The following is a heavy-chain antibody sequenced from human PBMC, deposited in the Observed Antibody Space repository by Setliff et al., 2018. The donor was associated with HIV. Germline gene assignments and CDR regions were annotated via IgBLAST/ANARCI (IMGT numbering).Heavy chain of an antibody. CDR1: GVSIRTYY. CDR2: TYYGGSTDYN. J-gene: IGHJ6*02. V-gene: IGHV4-59*01. D-gene: IGHD3-22*01. CDR3: ARDFRYDTSGSLTGYGLDV. Sequence: KSSETLSLTCTVSGVSIRTYYWSWVRQVPGKGLEWIGDTYYGGSTDYNKYNPSLKGRVTISVDIYRKQLPLNLRSVTAADTAVYYCARDFRYDTSGSLTGYGLDVWGQGTTVTVSS.